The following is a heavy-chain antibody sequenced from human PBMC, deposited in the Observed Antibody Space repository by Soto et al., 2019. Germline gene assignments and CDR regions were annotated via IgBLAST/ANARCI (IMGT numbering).Heavy chain of an antibody. CDR2: ISDDGTNK. CDR1: GFTFSSYP. V-gene: IGHV3-30-3*01. D-gene: IGHD3-22*01. J-gene: IGHJ4*02. CDR3: ARDKDYYDTSGSPDC. Sequence: PGGSLRLSCAASGFTFSSYPFHWVRQAPGKGLEWVAVISDDGTNKYYANSAKGRFTISRDNSKNTLYLQMNSLRVEDTAVYYCARDKDYYDTSGSPDCWGQGTLVTVSS.